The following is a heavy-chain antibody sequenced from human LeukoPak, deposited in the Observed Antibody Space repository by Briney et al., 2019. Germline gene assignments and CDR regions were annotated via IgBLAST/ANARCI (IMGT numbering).Heavy chain of an antibody. CDR1: GFTFSNHA. Sequence: PGGSLRLSCAASGFTFSNHAMHWVRQAPGKGLEWVAVLSSDGGDYYYADSVKGRFTVSRDNSKNTLYLQVNSLRVEDTAVYYCAKDGALGPAAYYFDYWGQGTLVTVSS. D-gene: IGHD2-2*01. CDR3: AKDGALGPAAYYFDY. J-gene: IGHJ4*02. CDR2: LSSDGGDY. V-gene: IGHV3-30-3*01.